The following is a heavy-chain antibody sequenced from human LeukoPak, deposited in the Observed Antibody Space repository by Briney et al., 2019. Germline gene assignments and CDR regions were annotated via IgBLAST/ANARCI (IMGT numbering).Heavy chain of an antibody. CDR1: GGSISSYY. CDR3: ARTLNDAFDI. V-gene: IGHV4-59*08. Sequence: SETLSLTCTVSGGSISSYYWSWIRQPPGKGLEWIGYIYYSGSTNYNPSLKSRVTISVDTSKNQFSLKLSSVTAADAAVYYCARTLNDAFDIWGQGTMVTVSS. J-gene: IGHJ3*02. CDR2: IYYSGST.